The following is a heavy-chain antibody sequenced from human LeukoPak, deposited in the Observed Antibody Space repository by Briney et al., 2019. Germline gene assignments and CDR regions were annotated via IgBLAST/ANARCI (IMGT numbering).Heavy chain of an antibody. J-gene: IGHJ4*02. CDR1: GFTFSSYS. Sequence: PGGSLRLSSAASGFTFSSYSMNWVRQAPGKGLEWVSSISSSSSYIYYADSVKGRFTISRDNAKNSLYLQMNSLRAEDTAVYYCARGSSSWFRFDYWGQGTLVTVSS. V-gene: IGHV3-21*01. CDR3: ARGSSSWFRFDY. D-gene: IGHD6-13*01. CDR2: ISSSSSYI.